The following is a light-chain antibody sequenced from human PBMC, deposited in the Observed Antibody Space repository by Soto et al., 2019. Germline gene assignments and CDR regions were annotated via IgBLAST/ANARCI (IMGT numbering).Light chain of an antibody. CDR1: SGHSNYA. J-gene: IGLJ2*01. CDR2: LNSDGSH. V-gene: IGLV4-69*01. CDR3: QTWGSGIVV. Sequence: HPVLTQSPSASASLGASVKLTCTLSSGHSNYAIAWHQQQSEKGPRYLMKLNSDGSHSKGDGIPDRFSGSSSGAERYLTISSLQFEDEADYYCQTWGSGIVVFGGGTKLTVL.